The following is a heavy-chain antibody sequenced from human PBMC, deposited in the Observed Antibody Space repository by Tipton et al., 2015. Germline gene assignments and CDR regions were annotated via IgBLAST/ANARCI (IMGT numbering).Heavy chain of an antibody. V-gene: IGHV3-23*01. CDR2: ISGSGGST. J-gene: IGHJ6*02. CDR3: AKNDGFWSDDSIPS. D-gene: IGHD3-3*01. Sequence: SLRLFCEASGFTFSAYSMNWVRQAPGKGLQWVSLISGSGGSTYYADSVKGRFTISRDNSKNTLYLQMNSLRAEDTAVYYCAKNDGFWSDDSIPSWGQGTTVTVSS. CDR1: GFTFSAYS.